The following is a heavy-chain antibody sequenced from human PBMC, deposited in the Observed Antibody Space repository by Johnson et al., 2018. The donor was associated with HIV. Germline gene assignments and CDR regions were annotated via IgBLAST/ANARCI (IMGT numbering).Heavy chain of an antibody. D-gene: IGHD5-18*01. CDR3: AKDRVDTAMVVNAFDI. Sequence: QVQLVESGGGVVQPGGSLRLSCAASGFTFSSYGMHWVRQAPGKGLEWVAFIRYDGSNKYYADSVKGRLTISRDNSKNTLYLQMNSLRAEDTAMYYCAKDRVDTAMVVNAFDIWGQGTMVTVSS. V-gene: IGHV3-30*02. CDR1: GFTFSSYG. CDR2: IRYDGSNK. J-gene: IGHJ3*02.